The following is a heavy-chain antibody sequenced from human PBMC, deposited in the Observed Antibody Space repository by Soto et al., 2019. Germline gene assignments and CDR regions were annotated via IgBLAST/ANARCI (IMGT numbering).Heavy chain of an antibody. Sequence: EVQLVESGGGLVKPGGSLRLSYAASGFTFSSYSMNWVRQAPGKGLEWVSSISSSSSYIYYADSVKGRFTISRDNAKTSLYLQMTSLRAEDTAVYYCAIAPYYYDSRGYWAYWGQGTLVTVSS. CDR1: GFTFSSYS. CDR3: AIAPYYYDSRGYWAY. V-gene: IGHV3-21*01. D-gene: IGHD3-22*01. CDR2: ISSSSSYI. J-gene: IGHJ4*02.